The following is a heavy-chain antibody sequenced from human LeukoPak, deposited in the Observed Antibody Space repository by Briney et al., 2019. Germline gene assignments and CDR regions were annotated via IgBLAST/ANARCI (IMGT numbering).Heavy chain of an antibody. CDR1: GYSFSSYW. D-gene: IGHD4-17*01. J-gene: IGHJ4*02. Sequence: GXSLQISCKASGYSFSSYWIGWVRQLPGKGLEWVGIIYPGDSKTRYSPSFQGQVTISVDKSISTAYLQWSSLKASDSAIYYCARPQYGACDYWGQGTRVTVSS. CDR3: ARPQYGACDY. CDR2: IYPGDSKT. V-gene: IGHV5-51*01.